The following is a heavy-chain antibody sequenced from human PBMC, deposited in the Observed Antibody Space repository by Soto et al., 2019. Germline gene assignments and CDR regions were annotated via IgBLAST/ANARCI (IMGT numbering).Heavy chain of an antibody. J-gene: IGHJ4*02. CDR2: LSDSGGII. CDR3: AKVSSSWYAGFFDL. CDR1: GFTFSSHA. Sequence: PGGSLRLSCTASGFTFSSHAMTWVRQAPGKGLEWVSGLSDSGGIIYYADSVKGRFTISRDNSMNTLYLQMKTLRAEDTAVYYCAKVSSSWYAGFFDLWGQGTLVTVSS. D-gene: IGHD6-13*01. V-gene: IGHV3-23*01.